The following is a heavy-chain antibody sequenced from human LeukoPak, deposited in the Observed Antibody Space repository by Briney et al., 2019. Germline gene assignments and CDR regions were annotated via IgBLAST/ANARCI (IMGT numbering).Heavy chain of an antibody. D-gene: IGHD3-3*01. CDR3: AISGFLEWFDT. Sequence: GGSLRLSCAASGFTFSSYWMNWARQAPGKGLEWVSVIYSGGNTYYAESVKGRFIVSRDNPENTLYLQMNTLRAEDTAVYYCAISGFLEWFDTWGQGTLVTVSS. J-gene: IGHJ3*02. CDR2: IYSGGNT. CDR1: GFTFSSYW. V-gene: IGHV3-53*01.